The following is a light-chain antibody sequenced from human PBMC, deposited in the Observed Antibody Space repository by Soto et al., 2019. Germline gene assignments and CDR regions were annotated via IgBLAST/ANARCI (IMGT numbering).Light chain of an antibody. V-gene: IGLV2-8*01. Sequence: QSALTQPPSASGSPGQSVTISCTGTSSDVGDYDYVSWYQQHPGKAPKLMIYEVSKRPSGVPDRFSGSKSDNTASLTVSGLQAEDEADYYCISYAGSNNVVFGGGTKVTVL. CDR3: ISYAGSNNVV. CDR2: EVS. CDR1: SSDVGDYDY. J-gene: IGLJ2*01.